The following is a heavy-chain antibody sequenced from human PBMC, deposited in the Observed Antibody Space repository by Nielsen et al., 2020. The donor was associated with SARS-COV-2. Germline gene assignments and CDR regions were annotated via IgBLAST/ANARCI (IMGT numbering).Heavy chain of an antibody. CDR1: GFTFSRSW. Sequence: GGSLRLSCAASGFTFSRSWMSWVRQAPGKGLVWVSRITSDGSRTTYADSVQGRFTISRDNAKNTLYLQMNSLRAEDTAVYYCARHPVVVVPAAVSYYYYGMDVWGQGTVVTVSS. CDR3: ARHPVVVVPAAVSYYYYGMDV. V-gene: IGHV3-74*01. J-gene: IGHJ6*02. CDR2: ITSDGSRT. D-gene: IGHD2-2*01.